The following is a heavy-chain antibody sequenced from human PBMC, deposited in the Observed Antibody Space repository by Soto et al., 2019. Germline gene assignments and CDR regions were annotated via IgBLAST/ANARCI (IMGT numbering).Heavy chain of an antibody. V-gene: IGHV4-34*01. Sequence: PSETLSLTCAVYGGSFSGYYWSWIRQPPGKGLEWIGEINHSGSTNYNPSLKSRVTISVDTSKNQFSLKLSSVTAADTAVYYCARARFLEWLLSRYYFDYWGQGTLVTAPQ. CDR2: INHSGST. J-gene: IGHJ4*02. D-gene: IGHD3-3*01. CDR1: GGSFSGYY. CDR3: ARARFLEWLLSRYYFDY.